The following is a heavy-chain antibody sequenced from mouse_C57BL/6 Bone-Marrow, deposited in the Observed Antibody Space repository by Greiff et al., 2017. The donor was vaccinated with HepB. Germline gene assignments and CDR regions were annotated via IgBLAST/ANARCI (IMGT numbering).Heavy chain of an antibody. Sequence: EVQLQQSGPVLVKPGASVKMSCKASGYTFTYYYMNWVKQSHGKSLEWIGVINPYNGGTSYNQKFKGKATLTVDKSSSTAYMELNSLTSEDSAVYYCARELAWFAYWGQGTLVTVSA. CDR2: INPYNGGT. CDR3: ARELAWFAY. J-gene: IGHJ3*01. CDR1: GYTFTYYY. V-gene: IGHV1-19*01.